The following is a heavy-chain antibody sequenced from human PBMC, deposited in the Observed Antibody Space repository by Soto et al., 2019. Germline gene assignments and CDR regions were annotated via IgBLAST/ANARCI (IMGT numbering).Heavy chain of an antibody. Sequence: ASVEVCCKASGYTFTGYYMQWVRQAPGQGLEWMGWINPNSGGTDYAQKFQGWVTMTRDTSISTAYMELSRLRSDDTAVYYCARGEGGPRWGSIDYWGQGTLVTVSS. J-gene: IGHJ4*02. V-gene: IGHV1-2*04. D-gene: IGHD2-21*01. CDR2: INPNSGGT. CDR1: GYTFTGYY. CDR3: ARGEGGPRWGSIDY.